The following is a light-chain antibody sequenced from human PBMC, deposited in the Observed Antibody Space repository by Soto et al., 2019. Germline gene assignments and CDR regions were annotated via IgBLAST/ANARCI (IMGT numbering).Light chain of an antibody. CDR3: QAWDSSTANVV. J-gene: IGLJ2*01. V-gene: IGLV3-1*01. Sequence: SYELTQPPSVSVSPGQTATITCSGDKLGDKNACRYQQKPGQSPVLVIYQDSKRPSGIPERFSGSNSGNTATLTISGTQAMDEADYYCQAWDSSTANVVFGGGTKLTVL. CDR1: KLGDKN. CDR2: QDS.